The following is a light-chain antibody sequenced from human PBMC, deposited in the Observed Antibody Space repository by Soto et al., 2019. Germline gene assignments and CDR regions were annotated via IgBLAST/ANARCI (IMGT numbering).Light chain of an antibody. CDR2: DTS. CDR1: QSVNNY. V-gene: IGKV3-11*01. CDR3: QQRSIWPWT. J-gene: IGKJ1*01. Sequence: EIVLTQSPATLSFSPGERATLSWRASQSVNNYLAWYQQKPGQAPRLLIYDTSDRATGIPARFSGSGSGTDFTLTICSLEPEDFAVFYCQQRSIWPWTFGQGTKVDIK.